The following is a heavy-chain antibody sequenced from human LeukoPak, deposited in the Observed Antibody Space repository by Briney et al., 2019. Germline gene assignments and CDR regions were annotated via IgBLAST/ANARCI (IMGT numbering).Heavy chain of an antibody. Sequence: GGSLRLSCVASGFTFSNAWMSWVRQAPGKGLEWVGRLKSNPNGGTTDYAEPVKGRFTISRDDSKNTLYLQMNSLKTEDTAVYYCATDRLFFQHWGQGTLVTVSS. D-gene: IGHD2-15*01. J-gene: IGHJ1*01. CDR3: ATDRLFFQH. V-gene: IGHV3-15*01. CDR1: GFTFSNAW. CDR2: LKSNPNGGTT.